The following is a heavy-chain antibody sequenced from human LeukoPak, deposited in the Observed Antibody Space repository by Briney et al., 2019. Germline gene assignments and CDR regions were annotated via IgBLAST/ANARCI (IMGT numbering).Heavy chain of an antibody. Sequence: GGSLRLSCAASGSTFSSYAMHWVRQAPGKGLEWVAVISYDGSNKYYADSVKGRFTISRDNSKNTLYLQMNSLRAEDTAVYYCAKDSKIVGPTFRSYHYMDVWGKGTTVTVSS. V-gene: IGHV3-30*04. D-gene: IGHD1-26*01. CDR2: ISYDGSNK. J-gene: IGHJ6*03. CDR3: AKDSKIVGPTFRSYHYMDV. CDR1: GSTFSSYA.